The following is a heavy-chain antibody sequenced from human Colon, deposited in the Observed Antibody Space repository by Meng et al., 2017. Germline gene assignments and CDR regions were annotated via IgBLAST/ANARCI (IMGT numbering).Heavy chain of an antibody. Sequence: QVLLQESGPGLGTPPQTLSLVCTVSGGSIKSGGYHWSWVRQHPGKGLEYIGFMSDSGTTDYNPSLRSRVSISEIGSSKNQFSLTLRSVTAADTATYFCARDTLYGTDYWGQGVLVTVSS. J-gene: IGHJ4*02. V-gene: IGHV4-31*03. CDR1: GGSIKSGGYH. CDR2: MSDSGTT. D-gene: IGHD4-17*01. CDR3: ARDTLYGTDY.